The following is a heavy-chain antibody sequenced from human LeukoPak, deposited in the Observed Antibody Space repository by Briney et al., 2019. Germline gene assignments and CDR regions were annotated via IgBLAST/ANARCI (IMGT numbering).Heavy chain of an antibody. J-gene: IGHJ4*02. CDR2: IYPYDSDT. V-gene: IGHV5-51*01. CDR3: ARHIGYSAWNPDY. D-gene: IGHD5-12*01. Sequence: GESLKISCKASGYSFTSYWIGWVRQMPGKGLEWMGIIYPYDSDTRYSPSFQGQVTISADKSISTSYLQWSNLKASDTAMYYCARHIGYSAWNPDYWGQGTLVTVSS. CDR1: GYSFTSYW.